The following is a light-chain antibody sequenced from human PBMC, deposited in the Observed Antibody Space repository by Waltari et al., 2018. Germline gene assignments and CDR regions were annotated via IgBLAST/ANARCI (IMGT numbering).Light chain of an antibody. Sequence: DIVMTQTPLSLSVTPGQPASISCKSNQSLLHTAGKTYLYWYLQKPGQSPHPLIYELSSRFSGVPDRFSGSGSGTDFTLQIRRVEADDVGVYYCMQGLHLPLTFGGGTTVEMK. CDR1: QSLLHTAGKTY. CDR2: ELS. V-gene: IGKV2-29*02. CDR3: MQGLHLPLT. J-gene: IGKJ4*01.